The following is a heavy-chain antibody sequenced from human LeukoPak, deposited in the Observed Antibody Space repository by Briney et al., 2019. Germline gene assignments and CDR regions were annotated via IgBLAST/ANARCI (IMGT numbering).Heavy chain of an antibody. V-gene: IGHV4-59*01. CDR2: IYYSGST. CDR3: ARDSVPAAMTHYYYGMDV. CDR1: GGSISSYY. D-gene: IGHD2-2*01. Sequence: SETLSRTCTVSGGSISSYYWSWIRQPPGKGLEWIGYIYYSGSTNYNPSLKSRVTISVDTSKNQFSLKLSSVTAADTAVYYCARDSVPAAMTHYYYGMDVWGKGTTVTVSS. J-gene: IGHJ6*04.